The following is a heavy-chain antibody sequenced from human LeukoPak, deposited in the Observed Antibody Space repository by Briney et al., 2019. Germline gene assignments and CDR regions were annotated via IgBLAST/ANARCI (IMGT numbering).Heavy chain of an antibody. CDR1: RGSMSDYY. CDR3: AREPTESTTAY. Sequence: PSETLFLTCTVSRGSMSDYYWSWIRQSAGRGLEWIGRIHFSGSTNYNPSLKSRVTMSLDTSKKQVSLRLTSVIAADTAIYYCAREPTESTTAYWGQGALVTVSS. J-gene: IGHJ4*02. D-gene: IGHD4-11*01. V-gene: IGHV4-4*07. CDR2: IHFSGST.